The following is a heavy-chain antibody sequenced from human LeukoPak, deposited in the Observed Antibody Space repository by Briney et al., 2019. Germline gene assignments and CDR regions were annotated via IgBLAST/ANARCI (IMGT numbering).Heavy chain of an antibody. D-gene: IGHD6-6*01. CDR2: IIPIFGTA. CDR3: ARGRYSSSPGFDY. Sequence: ASVKVSCKASGGTFSSYAISWVRQAPRQGLEWMGGIIPIFGTANYAQKFQGRVTITADKSTSTAYMELSSLRSEDTAVYYCARGRYSSSPGFDYWGQGTLVTVSS. J-gene: IGHJ4*02. CDR1: GGTFSSYA. V-gene: IGHV1-69*06.